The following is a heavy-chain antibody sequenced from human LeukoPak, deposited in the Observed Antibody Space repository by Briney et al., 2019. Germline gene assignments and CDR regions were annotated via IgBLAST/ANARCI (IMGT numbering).Heavy chain of an antibody. D-gene: IGHD6-13*01. CDR3: ARELIAAAGTLDAFDI. Sequence: GASVKDSCTASVYTFNTYGFSWVRQAPGQGREWMGWINAYNGNTNYAHKLQGRVTMTTETSTSTAYMELSSLRSEDTAVYYCARELIAAAGTLDAFDIWGQGTMVTVSS. CDR1: VYTFNTYG. CDR2: INAYNGNT. J-gene: IGHJ3*02. V-gene: IGHV1-18*01.